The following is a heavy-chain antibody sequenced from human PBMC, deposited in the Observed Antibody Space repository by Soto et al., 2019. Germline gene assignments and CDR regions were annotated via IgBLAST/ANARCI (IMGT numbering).Heavy chain of an antibody. CDR3: ARESLTTVNYGEQFWFDP. J-gene: IGHJ5*02. CDR1: GGTFSGYT. Sequence: GASVKVSCKASGGTFSGYTISWVRQAPGQGLEWIGRIITILGIANYAQKFQGRVTITADKSTSTVYMELSSLRSEDTAVYYFARESLTTVNYGEQFWFDPWGQGTQVTVSS. V-gene: IGHV1-69*04. CDR2: IITILGIA. D-gene: IGHD4-17*01.